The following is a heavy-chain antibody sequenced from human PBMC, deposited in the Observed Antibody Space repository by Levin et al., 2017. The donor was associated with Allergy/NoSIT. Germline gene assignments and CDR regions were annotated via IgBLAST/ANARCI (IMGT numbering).Heavy chain of an antibody. CDR2: IDPSDAYT. D-gene: IGHD6-19*01. V-gene: IGHV5-10-1*01. CDR3: ARHDRHSHLTYYNSGWYGIVS. CDR1: GYNFANYW. J-gene: IGHJ5*02. Sequence: KIGESLKISCKGSGYNFANYWISWVRQMPGRGLEWMGRIDPSDAYTNYGPSFEGHVTISADEPISTAYLQWRSLKASDTAIYYCARHDRHSHLTYYNSGWYGIVSWGQGTLLTVSS.